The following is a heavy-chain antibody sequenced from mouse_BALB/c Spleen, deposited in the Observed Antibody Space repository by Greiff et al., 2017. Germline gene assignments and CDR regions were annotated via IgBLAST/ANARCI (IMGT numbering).Heavy chain of an antibody. CDR2: INPSTGYT. CDR1: GYTFTSYW. J-gene: IGHJ2*01. D-gene: IGHD1-1*02. CDR3: ASVPLSD. V-gene: IGHV1-7*01. Sequence: VQLQQSGAELAKPGASVKMSCKASGYTFTSYWMHWVKQRPGQGLEWIGYINPSTGYTEYNQKFKDKATLTADKSSSTAYMQLSSLTSEDSAVYYCASVPLSDWGQGTTLTVSS.